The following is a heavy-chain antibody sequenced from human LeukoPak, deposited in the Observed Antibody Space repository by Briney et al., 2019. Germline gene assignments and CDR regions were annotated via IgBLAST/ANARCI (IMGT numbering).Heavy chain of an antibody. V-gene: IGHV5-51*01. CDR2: IYPGDSDT. Sequence: GESLKISCKGSGYSFTSYWIGWVRQMPGKGLGWMGIIYPGDSDTRYSPSFQGQVTISADKSISTAYLQWSSLKASDTTMYYCARQGSYNDYYYYGMDVWGQGTTVTVSS. D-gene: IGHD1-1*01. CDR3: ARQGSYNDYYYYGMDV. CDR1: GYSFTSYW. J-gene: IGHJ6*02.